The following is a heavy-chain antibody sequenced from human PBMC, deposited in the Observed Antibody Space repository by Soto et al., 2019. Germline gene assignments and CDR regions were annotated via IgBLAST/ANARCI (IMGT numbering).Heavy chain of an antibody. CDR2: IYYSGST. D-gene: IGHD1-20*01. CDR1: GGSISSYY. CDR3: ARRYNSAFDI. J-gene: IGHJ3*02. Sequence: SETLSLTCTVSGGSISSYYWSWIRQPPGKGLEWIGYIYYSGSTNYNPSLKSRVTISVDTSKNQFSLKLSSVTAADTAVYYCARRYNSAFDIWGQGTMVT. V-gene: IGHV4-59*08.